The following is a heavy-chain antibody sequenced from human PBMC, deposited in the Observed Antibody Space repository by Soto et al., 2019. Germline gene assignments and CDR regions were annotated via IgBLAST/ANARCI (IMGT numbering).Heavy chain of an antibody. Sequence: SETLSLTCTVSGGSISSYYWSWIRQPPGKGLEWIGYIYYSGSTNYNPSLKSRVTISIDTSKNQFSLKLSSVTAADTAVYYCARDVLAAAGTYYYYYMDVWGKGTTVTVSS. J-gene: IGHJ6*03. V-gene: IGHV4-59*01. D-gene: IGHD6-13*01. CDR1: GGSISSYY. CDR3: ARDVLAAAGTYYYYYMDV. CDR2: IYYSGST.